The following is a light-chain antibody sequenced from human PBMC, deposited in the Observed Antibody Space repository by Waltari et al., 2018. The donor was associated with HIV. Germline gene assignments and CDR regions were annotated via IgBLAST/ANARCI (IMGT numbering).Light chain of an antibody. CDR3: QQLHTYPFT. V-gene: IGKV1-9*01. Sequence: DIQLTQSPSFMSASVGDRVTFTCRASQAITSYLAWYQQKLGKAPKLLIYSASTLERGVPSRFSGGGSETEFSLTISSLQPEDSATYSCQQLHTYPFTFGQGTKLEIK. J-gene: IGKJ2*01. CDR1: QAITSY. CDR2: SAS.